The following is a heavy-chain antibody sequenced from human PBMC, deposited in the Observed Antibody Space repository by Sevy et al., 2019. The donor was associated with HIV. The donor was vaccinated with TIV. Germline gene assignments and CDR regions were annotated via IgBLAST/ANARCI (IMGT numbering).Heavy chain of an antibody. CDR1: GGSISAYY. J-gene: IGHJ5*02. Sequence: SETLSLTCTVSGGSISAYYWSWIRQPPGKALEYVGYIYYTGSTNYNPSLKNRVTMSVDTSKNQFSLKLSSVTAADTAVYYCTRAPPIRSGDDSLNWFDPWGPETLVTVSS. CDR2: IYYTGST. D-gene: IGHD5-12*01. V-gene: IGHV4-59*01. CDR3: TRAPPIRSGDDSLNWFDP.